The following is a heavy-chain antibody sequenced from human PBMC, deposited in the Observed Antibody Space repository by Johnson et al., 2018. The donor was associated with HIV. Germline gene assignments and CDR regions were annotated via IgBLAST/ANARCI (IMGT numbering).Heavy chain of an antibody. CDR2: ISYDGSNK. V-gene: IGHV3-30-3*01. CDR1: GFTFSSYA. Sequence: QVHLVESGGGVVQPGRSLRLSCAASGFTFSSYAMHWVRQAPGKGLEWVAVISYDGSNKYYADSVKGRFTISSDSSTNMLYLQMNSLRTEDTAVYYCGRDINYSNYVTDAFDIWGQGTVVTVSS. CDR3: GRDINYSNYVTDAFDI. J-gene: IGHJ3*02. D-gene: IGHD4-11*01.